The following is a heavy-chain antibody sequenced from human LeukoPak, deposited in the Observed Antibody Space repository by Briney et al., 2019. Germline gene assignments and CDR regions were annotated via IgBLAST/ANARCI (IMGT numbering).Heavy chain of an antibody. J-gene: IGHJ4*02. D-gene: IGHD6-13*01. CDR3: ARDLAAAGKGAFDY. Sequence: SQTLSLTCALSGDSVSSNIAAWNWIRQSPSRGLEWLGRAYYRYKGYNDYAVSVKSRITINPDTSKNQFSLQLNSVTPEDTAVYYCARDLAAAGKGAFDYWGQGTLVTVSS. V-gene: IGHV6-1*01. CDR1: GDSVSSNIAA. CDR2: AYYRYKGYN.